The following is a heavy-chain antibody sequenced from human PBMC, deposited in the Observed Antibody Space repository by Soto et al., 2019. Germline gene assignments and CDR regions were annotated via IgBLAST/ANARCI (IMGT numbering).Heavy chain of an antibody. Sequence: EVQLVESGGGFVQPGGSLRLSCVASRFSFTNAWMSWVRQAPGKGPEWVGRIKSKTDGGTADYAAPVKGRFTISRDDSQNTLYLHMDSLKTDDTALYHCSTDIWIYGLDIWGQGTTVTVSS. J-gene: IGHJ6*02. D-gene: IGHD3-3*01. CDR1: RFSFTNAW. CDR2: IKSKTDGGTA. V-gene: IGHV3-15*01. CDR3: STDIWIYGLDI.